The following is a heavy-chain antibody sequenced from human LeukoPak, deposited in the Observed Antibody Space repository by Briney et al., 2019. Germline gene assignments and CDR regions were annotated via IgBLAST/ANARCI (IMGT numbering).Heavy chain of an antibody. CDR3: AKFIAVAGITPVEDY. CDR1: GFTFSSYE. D-gene: IGHD6-19*01. CDR2: IRYDGSNK. Sequence: GGSLRLSCAASGFTFSSYEMNWVRQAPGKGLEWVAFIRYDGSNKYYADSVKGRFTISRDNSKNTLYLQMNSLRAEDTAVYYCAKFIAVAGITPVEDYWGQGTLVTVSS. J-gene: IGHJ4*02. V-gene: IGHV3-30*02.